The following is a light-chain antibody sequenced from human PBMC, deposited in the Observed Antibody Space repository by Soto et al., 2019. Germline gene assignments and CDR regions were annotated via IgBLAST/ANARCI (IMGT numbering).Light chain of an antibody. CDR1: QSVSSS. V-gene: IGKV3-15*01. CDR2: DAS. J-gene: IGKJ5*01. CDR3: QQYNNWPPT. Sequence: EIVMTQSPATLSVSPGERATLSCRASQSVSSSLAWYQQKPGQAPGLLIYDASTRATGIPARFSGSGSGTEFTLTISSLQSEDFAVYYCQQYNNWPPTFGQGTRLEIK.